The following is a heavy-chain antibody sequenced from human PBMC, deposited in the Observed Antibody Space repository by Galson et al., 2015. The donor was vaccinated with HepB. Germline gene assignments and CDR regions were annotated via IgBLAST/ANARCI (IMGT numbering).Heavy chain of an antibody. D-gene: IGHD3-16*01. CDR1: GFTFSSYA. V-gene: IGHV3-23*01. CDR3: AKALRGGFGYYYGMDV. CDR2: ISGSGGST. J-gene: IGHJ6*02. Sequence: SLRLSCAASGFTFSSYAMSWVRQAPGKGLEWVSAISGSGGSTYYADSVKGRFTISRDNSKNTLYLQMNSLRAEDTAVYYCAKALRGGFGYYYGMDVWGQGTTVTVSS.